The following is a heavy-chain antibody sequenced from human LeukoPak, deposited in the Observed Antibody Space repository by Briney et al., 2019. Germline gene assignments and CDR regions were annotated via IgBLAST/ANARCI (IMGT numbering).Heavy chain of an antibody. D-gene: IGHD6-19*01. Sequence: PGGSLRLSCAASGFTFSDYYMSWIRQAPGKGLEWVAVIWYDGSNKYYADSVKGRFTISRDNSKNTLYLQMDSLRAEDTAVYYCAKDRGYSSGCLDYWGQGTLVTVSS. J-gene: IGHJ4*02. V-gene: IGHV3-33*06. CDR2: IWYDGSNK. CDR3: AKDRGYSSGCLDY. CDR1: GFTFSDYY.